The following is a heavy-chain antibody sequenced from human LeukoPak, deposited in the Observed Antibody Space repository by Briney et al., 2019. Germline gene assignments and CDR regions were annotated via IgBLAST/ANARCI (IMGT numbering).Heavy chain of an antibody. D-gene: IGHD5-18*01. CDR1: GYTFTGYY. J-gene: IGHJ6*02. Sequence: ASVKVSCKASGYTFTGYYMHWVRQAPGQGLEWMGWINPNSGGTNYAQKFQGRVTMTRDTSISTAYMELSRLRSDDTAVYYCARVKYSYGSLYYFYYGMDVWGQGTTVTVSS. V-gene: IGHV1-2*02. CDR3: ARVKYSYGSLYYFYYGMDV. CDR2: INPNSGGT.